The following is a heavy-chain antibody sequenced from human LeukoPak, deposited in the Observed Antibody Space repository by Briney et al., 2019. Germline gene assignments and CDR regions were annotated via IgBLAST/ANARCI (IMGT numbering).Heavy chain of an antibody. D-gene: IGHD3-10*01. CDR3: AGTNYYGSGSAEYFQH. J-gene: IGHJ1*01. V-gene: IGHV3-48*03. CDR1: GFTFSSYE. Sequence: PGRSLRLSCAASGFTFSSYEMNWVRQAPGKGLEWVSYISTSGRSIYYADSVKGRFTISRDNPKNSLYLQMNSLRAEDTDVYYCAGTNYYGSGSAEYFQHWGQGTLVTVSS. CDR2: ISTSGRSI.